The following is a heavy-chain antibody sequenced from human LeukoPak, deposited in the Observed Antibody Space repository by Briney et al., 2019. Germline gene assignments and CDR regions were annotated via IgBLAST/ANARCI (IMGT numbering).Heavy chain of an antibody. Sequence: GRSLRLSCAASGFTFSSYGMHWVRQAPGKGLEWVAVISYDGSNKYYADSVKGRFTISRDNSKNTLYLQMNSLRAEDTAVYCCAKDGGGSGYNWGQGTLVTVSS. V-gene: IGHV3-30*18. J-gene: IGHJ4*02. CDR3: AKDGGGSGYN. D-gene: IGHD3-22*01. CDR1: GFTFSSYG. CDR2: ISYDGSNK.